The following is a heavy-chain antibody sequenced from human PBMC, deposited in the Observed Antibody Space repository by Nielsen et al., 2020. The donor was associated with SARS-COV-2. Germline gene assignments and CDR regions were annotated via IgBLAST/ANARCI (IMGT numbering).Heavy chain of an antibody. D-gene: IGHD6-13*01. V-gene: IGHV3-30*04. CDR2: ISYDGSNK. J-gene: IGHJ3*02. CDR3: CSSSSPRDAFDI. Sequence: GESLKISCAASGFTFSSYAMHWVRQAPGKGLEWVAVISYDGSNKYYADSVKGRFTISRDNSKNTLYLQMNSLRAEDTAVYYCCSSSSPRDAFDIWGQGTMVTVSS. CDR1: GFTFSSYA.